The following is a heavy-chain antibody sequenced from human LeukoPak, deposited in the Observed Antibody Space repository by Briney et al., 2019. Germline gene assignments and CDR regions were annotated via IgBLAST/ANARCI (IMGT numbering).Heavy chain of an antibody. J-gene: IGHJ4*02. CDR2: VHLSGAS. D-gene: IGHD1-26*01. V-gene: IGHV4-39*07. Sequence: PSETLSLTCSVSGGSISRSSYYWGWIRQPPGRGLEWIGEVHLSGASNYNPSLKSRVNMSIDKSRNQLSLELTSVTAADTAIYYCARESGAFSPFGFWGQGTLVTVSS. CDR1: GGSISRSSYY. CDR3: ARESGAFSPFGF.